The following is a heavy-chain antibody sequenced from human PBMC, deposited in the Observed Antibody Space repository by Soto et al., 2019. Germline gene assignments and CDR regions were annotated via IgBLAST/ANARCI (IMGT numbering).Heavy chain of an antibody. CDR2: INPSGDTT. CDR1: GFTFSNFY. Sequence: ASVKVSCKASGFTFSNFYMHWIRQAPGQGLEWMGIINPSGDTTAFAQRFQGRVTMTRDTSTSTVYMELSSLRSEDTAVYYCARGADLEKFEGPIFGTWGQGTLVTVSS. D-gene: IGHD1-1*01. J-gene: IGHJ5*02. V-gene: IGHV1-46*01. CDR3: ARGADLEKFEGPIFGT.